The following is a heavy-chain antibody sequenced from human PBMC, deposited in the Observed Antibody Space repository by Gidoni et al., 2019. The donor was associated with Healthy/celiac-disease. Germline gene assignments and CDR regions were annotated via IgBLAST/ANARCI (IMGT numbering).Heavy chain of an antibody. CDR3: ARDRVTTWGWAFDI. V-gene: IGHV3-53*01. Sequence: VSVIYSGGSTYYADSVKGRFTISRDNSKNTLYLQMNSLRAEDTAVYYCARDRVTTWGWAFDIWGQGTMVTVSS. J-gene: IGHJ3*02. D-gene: IGHD3-22*01. CDR2: IYSGGST.